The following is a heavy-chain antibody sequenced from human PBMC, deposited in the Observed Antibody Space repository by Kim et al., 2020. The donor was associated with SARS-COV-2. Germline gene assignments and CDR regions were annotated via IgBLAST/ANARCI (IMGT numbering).Heavy chain of an antibody. V-gene: IGHV3-74*01. CDR3: AREGDSGYDLVAFDY. J-gene: IGHJ4*02. D-gene: IGHD5-12*01. Sequence: YVKGRFTISRDNAKNTLYLQMNSLRAADTAVYYCAREGDSGYDLVAFDYWGQGTLVTVSS.